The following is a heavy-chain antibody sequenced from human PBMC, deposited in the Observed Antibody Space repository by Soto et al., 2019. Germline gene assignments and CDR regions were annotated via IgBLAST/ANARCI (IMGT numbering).Heavy chain of an antibody. CDR1: GYTFTSYD. J-gene: IGHJ4*02. V-gene: IGHV1-8*01. D-gene: IGHD3-22*01. Sequence: QVQLVQSGAEVKKPGASVKVSCKASGYTFTSYDINWVRQATGQGLEWMGWMNPNSGNTGYAQKFQGRVTMTRNTPISTAYMELSSLRSEDTAVYYCARGTHYYDSSGYYPVGFDYWGQGTLVTVCS. CDR3: ARGTHYYDSSGYYPVGFDY. CDR2: MNPNSGNT.